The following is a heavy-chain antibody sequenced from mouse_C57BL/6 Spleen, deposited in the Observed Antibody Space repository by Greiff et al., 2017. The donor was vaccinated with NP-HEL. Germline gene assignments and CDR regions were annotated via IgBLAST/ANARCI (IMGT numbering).Heavy chain of an antibody. Sequence: EVQGVESGGGLVQPKGSLKLSCAASGFTFNTYAMHWVRQAPGKGLEWVARIRSKSSNYATYYADSVKDRFTISRDDSQSMLYLQMNNLKTEDTAMYYCVRDDSSGWGFAYWGQGTLVTVSA. V-gene: IGHV10-3*01. CDR3: VRDDSSGWGFAY. CDR2: IRSKSSNYAT. D-gene: IGHD3-2*02. J-gene: IGHJ3*01. CDR1: GFTFNTYA.